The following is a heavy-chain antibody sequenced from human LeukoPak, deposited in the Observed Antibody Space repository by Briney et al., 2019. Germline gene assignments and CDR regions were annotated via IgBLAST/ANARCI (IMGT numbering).Heavy chain of an antibody. CDR2: INHSGST. Sequence: SETLSLTCAVYGGSFSGYYWSWIRQPPGKGLEWIGEINHSGSTNYNPSLKSRVTISVDTSKNQFSLKLISVTAADTAVYYCARATTGVTEDYWGQGTLVTVSS. J-gene: IGHJ4*02. CDR1: GGSFSGYY. D-gene: IGHD1-1*01. CDR3: ARATTGVTEDY. V-gene: IGHV4-34*01.